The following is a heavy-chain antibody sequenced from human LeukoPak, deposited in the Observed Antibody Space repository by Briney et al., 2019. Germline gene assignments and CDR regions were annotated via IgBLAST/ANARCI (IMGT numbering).Heavy chain of an antibody. CDR2: IKQDGSEK. Sequence: PGGSLRLSCAASGFTFSSYWMSWVRQAPGKGLEWVANIKQDGSEKYYVDSVKGRFTISRDNAKNSLYLQMNSLRAEDTAVYYCARLELYGDYAVDYYGMDVWGQGTTVTVSS. D-gene: IGHD4-17*01. CDR3: ARLELYGDYAVDYYGMDV. J-gene: IGHJ6*02. CDR1: GFTFSSYW. V-gene: IGHV3-7*01.